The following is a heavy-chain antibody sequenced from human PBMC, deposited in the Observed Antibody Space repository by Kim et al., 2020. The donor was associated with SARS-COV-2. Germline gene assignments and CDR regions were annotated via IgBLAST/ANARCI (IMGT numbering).Heavy chain of an antibody. CDR1: GYTFTSYD. J-gene: IGHJ6*02. CDR2: MNPNSGNT. V-gene: IGHV1-8*01. Sequence: ASVKVSCKASGYTFTSYDINWVRQATGQGLEWMGWMNPNSGNTGYAQKFQGRVTMTRNTSISTAYMELSSLRSEDTAVYYCARGRIRVPMVRQRLNYYGMDVWGQGTTVTVSS. D-gene: IGHD3-10*01. CDR3: ARGRIRVPMVRQRLNYYGMDV.